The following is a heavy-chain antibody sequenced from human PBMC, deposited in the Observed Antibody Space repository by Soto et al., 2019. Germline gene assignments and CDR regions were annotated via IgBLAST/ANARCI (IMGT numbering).Heavy chain of an antibody. Sequence: PGESLKISCNGSGYSFTTYWIAWVRQVPGEGLEWMGIIYPSDSDTRYSPSFQGQVTISADKSASTAYLQWSSLEASDTAIYYCARHVGLLYSNYFDSWGQATPVTVSS. D-gene: IGHD4-4*01. CDR3: ARHVGLLYSNYFDS. CDR2: IYPSDSDT. CDR1: GYSFTTYW. V-gene: IGHV5-51*01. J-gene: IGHJ4*02.